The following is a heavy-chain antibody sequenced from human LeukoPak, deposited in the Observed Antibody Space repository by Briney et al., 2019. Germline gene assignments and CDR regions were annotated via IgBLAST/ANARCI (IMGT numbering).Heavy chain of an antibody. V-gene: IGHV4-38-2*02. CDR3: ARVLSSGYYSDAFDI. J-gene: IGHJ3*02. CDR2: IYHSGST. Sequence: SETLSLTCTVSGYSISSGYYWGWIRQPPGKGLEWIGSIYHSGSTYYNPSLKSRVTISVDTSKNQFSLKLSSVTAADTAVYYCARVLSSGYYSDAFDIWGQGTMVTVSS. CDR1: GYSISSGYY. D-gene: IGHD3-22*01.